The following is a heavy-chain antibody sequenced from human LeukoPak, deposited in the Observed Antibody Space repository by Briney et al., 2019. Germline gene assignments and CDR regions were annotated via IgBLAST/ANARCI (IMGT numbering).Heavy chain of an antibody. D-gene: IGHD3-16*01. Sequence: PSETLSLTCTVSGDSLSSGPYFWNWVRQPAGKGLEWIGRISTRGTTTYNPSLESLLTLSVDTSNNQFSLSLSSVTAADTAVYYCARLLPAKITFGARGAFDYWGQGTLVTVSS. J-gene: IGHJ4*02. V-gene: IGHV4-61*02. CDR3: ARLLPAKITFGARGAFDY. CDR2: ISTRGTT. CDR1: GDSLSSGPYF.